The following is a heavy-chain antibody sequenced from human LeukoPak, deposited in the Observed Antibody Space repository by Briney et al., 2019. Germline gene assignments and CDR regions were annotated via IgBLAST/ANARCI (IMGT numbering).Heavy chain of an antibody. D-gene: IGHD2-2*01. J-gene: IGHJ2*01. CDR1: GYTFTSYG. CDR2: ISAYNGNT. Sequence: ASVKVSCKASGYTFTSYGISWVRQAPGQGLEWMGWISAYNGNTNYAQKLQGRVTMTTDTSTSTAYMELRSLRSDDTAVYYCAREVVVPAASYWYFDPWGRGTLVTVSS. CDR3: AREVVVPAASYWYFDP. V-gene: IGHV1-18*04.